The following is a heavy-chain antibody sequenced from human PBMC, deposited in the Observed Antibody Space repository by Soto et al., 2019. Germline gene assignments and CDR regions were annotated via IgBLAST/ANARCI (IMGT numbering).Heavy chain of an antibody. CDR2: ISGSGGST. Sequence: GGSLRLSCAASGFTFSSYAMIWVRHAPGKGLEWVSAISGSGGSTYYADSVKGRFTISRDNSKNTLYLQMNSLRAEDTAVYYCAKAGLYDSSGYYSGKGLFVDYWGQGTLVTVSS. V-gene: IGHV3-23*01. CDR1: GFTFSSYA. D-gene: IGHD3-22*01. J-gene: IGHJ4*02. CDR3: AKAGLYDSSGYYSGKGLFVDY.